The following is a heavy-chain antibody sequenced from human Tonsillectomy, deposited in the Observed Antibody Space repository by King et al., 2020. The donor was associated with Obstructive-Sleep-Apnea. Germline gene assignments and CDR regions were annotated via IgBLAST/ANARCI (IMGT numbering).Heavy chain of an antibody. Sequence: VQLVESGGGLVQPGGSLRLSCAVSGFTVSSNYMSWVRQAPGKGLSWVSVIYSGGSSYYADSVEGRFTISRDNSQNTLYLQMNSLRAEDTAVYYCARDVAVAARGYWGQGTLVTVSS. J-gene: IGHJ4*02. CDR2: IYSGGSS. V-gene: IGHV3-66*01. CDR3: ARDVAVAARGY. D-gene: IGHD6-19*01. CDR1: GFTVSSNY.